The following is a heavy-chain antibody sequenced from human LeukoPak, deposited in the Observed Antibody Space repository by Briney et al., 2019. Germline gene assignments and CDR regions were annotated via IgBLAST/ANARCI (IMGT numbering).Heavy chain of an antibody. CDR1: GDSISTNHW. D-gene: IGHD4/OR15-4a*01. CDR2: VYHSGST. Sequence: SGTLSLTCAVSGDSISTNHWWSWVRQPPGKGLEWIGEVYHSGSTNYNPSLKSRVTISVDKSKNLFSLKLTSVTAADTAMYYCAGARWDYWAQGPLVTVSS. J-gene: IGHJ4*02. CDR3: AGARWDY. V-gene: IGHV4-4*02.